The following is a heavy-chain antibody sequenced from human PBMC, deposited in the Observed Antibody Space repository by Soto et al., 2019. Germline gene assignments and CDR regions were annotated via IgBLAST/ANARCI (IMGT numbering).Heavy chain of an antibody. CDR2: ISYDGSNK. D-gene: IGHD2-15*01. CDR3: ARENCSGGSCYSDY. CDR1: GFTFSSYA. J-gene: IGHJ4*02. Sequence: GESLKISCAASGFTFSSYAMHWVRQAPGKGLEWVAVISYDGSNKYYADSVKGRFTISRDNAKNSLYLQMNSLRAEDTAVYYCARENCSGGSCYSDYWGQGTLVTVSS. V-gene: IGHV3-30-3*01.